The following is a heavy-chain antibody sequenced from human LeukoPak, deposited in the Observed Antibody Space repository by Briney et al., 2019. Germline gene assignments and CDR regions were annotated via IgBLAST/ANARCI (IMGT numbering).Heavy chain of an antibody. CDR2: IYSNGGST. CDR3: AKFRAQWAAAAPFFF. V-gene: IGHV3-64*04. D-gene: IGHD6-25*01. Sequence: PGGSLRLSCSASGFTFSSYGMHWVRQAPGKGLEYVSGIYSNGGSTYYADSVKGRFTISRDNSKNTLYLQMNSLRAEDTAVYYCAKFRAQWAAAAPFFFWGQGTLVTVSS. CDR1: GFTFSSYG. J-gene: IGHJ4*02.